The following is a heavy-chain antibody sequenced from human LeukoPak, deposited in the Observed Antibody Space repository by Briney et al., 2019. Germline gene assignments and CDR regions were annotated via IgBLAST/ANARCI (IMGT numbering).Heavy chain of an antibody. V-gene: IGHV4-34*01. CDR3: AHSSAYQQL. CDR2: INHSGST. Sequence: SETLSLTCAVYGGSFSSYYWSWIRQPPGKGLEWIGEINHSGSTDYNPSLKSRVTISVDTSKNQFSLKLSSVTAADTAVYYCAHSSAYQQLWGQGTLVTVSS. J-gene: IGHJ1*01. CDR1: GGSFSSYY. D-gene: IGHD3-22*01.